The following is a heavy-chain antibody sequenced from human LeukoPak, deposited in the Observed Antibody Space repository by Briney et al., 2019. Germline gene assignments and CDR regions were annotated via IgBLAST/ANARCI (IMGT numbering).Heavy chain of an antibody. J-gene: IGHJ4*02. CDR1: GGSISSGSYS. CDR2: IYHSGST. D-gene: IGHD2-15*01. V-gene: IGHV4-30-2*01. Sequence: PSETLSLTCAVSGGSISSGSYSWSWIRQPPGKGLEWIGYIYHSGSTYYNPSLKSRVTISVDRSKNQFSLKLSSVTAADTAVYYCARGYCSGGSCYEVSDWGQGTLVTVSS. CDR3: ARGYCSGGSCYEVSD.